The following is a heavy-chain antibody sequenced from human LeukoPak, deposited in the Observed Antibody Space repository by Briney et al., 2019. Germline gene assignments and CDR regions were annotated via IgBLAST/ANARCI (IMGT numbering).Heavy chain of an antibody. CDR2: ISWNGGET. J-gene: IGHJ4*02. CDR3: AGRRQYGDYDY. D-gene: IGHD4-17*01. CDR1: GFTFGDYA. Sequence: QTGGSLRLSCAASGFTFGDYAMHWVRQAPGKGLEWVSGISWNGGETGYADSVKGRFTISRDNAKKSLYLQMNSLRAEDTALYYCAGRRQYGDYDYWGQGTLVTVSP. V-gene: IGHV3-9*01.